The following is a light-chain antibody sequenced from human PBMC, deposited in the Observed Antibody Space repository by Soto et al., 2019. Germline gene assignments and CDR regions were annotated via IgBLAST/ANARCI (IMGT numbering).Light chain of an antibody. CDR1: SSNIGAGYD. CDR3: QSYDSSLSADYV. CDR2: GNI. J-gene: IGLJ1*01. V-gene: IGLV1-40*01. Sequence: QSVLTQSPSVSGAPGQRVTISCTGSSSNIGAGYDVHWYRQLPGTAPKLLIYGNINRPSGVPDRFSGSKSGTSASLAITGLQAEDEADYYCQSYDSSLSADYVFGTGTKLTVL.